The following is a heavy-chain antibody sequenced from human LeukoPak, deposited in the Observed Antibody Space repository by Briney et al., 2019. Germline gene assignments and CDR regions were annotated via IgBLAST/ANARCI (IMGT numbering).Heavy chain of an antibody. CDR1: GGSISSYY. CDR3: AREEGRYCSSTSCYIGAFDI. J-gene: IGHJ3*02. D-gene: IGHD2-2*02. Sequence: SETMSLTSTVYGGSISSYYWSWIRQPARRGLEWIGRIYTSGSTNYNPSFKSRVTMSVDTSKNQSSLKLSSVTAEDTAVYYCAREEGRYCSSTSCYIGAFDIWGQGTMVTVSS. CDR2: IYTSGST. V-gene: IGHV4-4*07.